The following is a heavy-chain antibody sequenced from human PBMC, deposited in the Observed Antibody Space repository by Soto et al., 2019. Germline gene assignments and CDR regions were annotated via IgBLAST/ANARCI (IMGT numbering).Heavy chain of an antibody. V-gene: IGHV1-18*01. J-gene: IGHJ4*02. CDR3: ARELWGKFGELLSTFDY. Sequence: QVQLVQSGAEVKKPGASVKVSCKASGYTFTSYGISWVRQAPGQGLEWMGWISAYNGNTNYAQRLQGRVTMTTDTSTSTAYMELRSLRSDDTAVYYCARELWGKFGELLSTFDYWGQGTLVTVSS. D-gene: IGHD3-10*01. CDR1: GYTFTSYG. CDR2: ISAYNGNT.